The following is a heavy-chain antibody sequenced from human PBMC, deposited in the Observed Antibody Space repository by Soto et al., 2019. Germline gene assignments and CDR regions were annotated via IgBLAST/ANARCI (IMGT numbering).Heavy chain of an antibody. V-gene: IGHV3-30*18. D-gene: IGHD3-10*01. CDR1: GFTFSSYG. CDR2: IRYDGSTK. Sequence: QVQLVESGGGVVQPGRSLRLSCAASGFTFSSYGMHWVRQAPGKGLEWVAVIRYDGSTKYYADSVKGRFTISIDNSKRTMYLQMNSLRAEETAVYYCAKDRMGAGVRGYFDYWGQGTLVTVSS. CDR3: AKDRMGAGVRGYFDY. J-gene: IGHJ4*02.